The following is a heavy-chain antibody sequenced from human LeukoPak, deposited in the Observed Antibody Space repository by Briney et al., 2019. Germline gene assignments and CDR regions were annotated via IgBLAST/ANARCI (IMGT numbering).Heavy chain of an antibody. J-gene: IGHJ4*02. Sequence: ASVKVSCKASGYTFTGYYMHWVRQAPGQGLEWMGWINPNSGGTNYAQKFRGRVTMTRDTSISTAYMELSRLRSDDTAVYYCARDRDSSGYSKYYFDYWGQGTLVTVSS. CDR3: ARDRDSSGYSKYYFDY. V-gene: IGHV1-2*02. CDR1: GYTFTGYY. D-gene: IGHD3-22*01. CDR2: INPNSGGT.